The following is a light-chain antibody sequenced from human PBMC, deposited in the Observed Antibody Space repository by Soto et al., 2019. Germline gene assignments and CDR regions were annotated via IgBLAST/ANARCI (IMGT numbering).Light chain of an antibody. CDR3: SSYTGSSTLYV. CDR2: DVS. J-gene: IGLJ1*01. CDR1: SSDVGACNY. Sequence: QSALTQPASVSGSPGQSITISCTGTSSDVGACNYVSWYQQHPGKAPKLMIYDVSNRPSGVSNRFSGSNSGNTASLTISGLQAEDESDYYCSSYTGSSTLYVFGTGTKVTVL. V-gene: IGLV2-14*01.